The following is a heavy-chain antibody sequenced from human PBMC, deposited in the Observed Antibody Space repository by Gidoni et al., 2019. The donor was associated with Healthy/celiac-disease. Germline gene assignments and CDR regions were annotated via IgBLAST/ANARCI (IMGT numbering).Heavy chain of an antibody. CDR2: ISYDGSNK. CDR3: ARPIVGATRIYYYYGMDV. D-gene: IGHD1-26*01. Sequence: GLEWVAVISYDGSNKYYADSVKGRFTISRDNSKNTLYLQMNSLRAEDTAVYYCARPIVGATRIYYYYGMDVWGQGTTVTVSS. J-gene: IGHJ6*02. V-gene: IGHV3-30*01.